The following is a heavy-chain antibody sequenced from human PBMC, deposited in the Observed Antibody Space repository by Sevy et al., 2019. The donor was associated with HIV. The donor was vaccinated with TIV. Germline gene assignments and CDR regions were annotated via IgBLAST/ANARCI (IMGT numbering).Heavy chain of an antibody. CDR3: ARDRGTVTTFFILEYYYGMDV. Sequence: ASVKVSCKASGYTFTSYGISWVRQAPGQGLEWMGWISAYNGNTNYAQKLQGRVTMTTDTSTSTAYMELRSLRSDDMAVYYCARDRGTVTTFFILEYYYGMDVWGQGTTVTVSS. D-gene: IGHD4-17*01. CDR1: GYTFTSYG. V-gene: IGHV1-18*03. J-gene: IGHJ6*02. CDR2: ISAYNGNT.